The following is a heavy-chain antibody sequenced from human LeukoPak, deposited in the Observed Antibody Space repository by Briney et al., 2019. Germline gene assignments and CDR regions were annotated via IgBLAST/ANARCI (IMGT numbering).Heavy chain of an antibody. CDR3: ARQAKISSTDWFDP. Sequence: SETLSLTCTVSGGSNSSYYWSWIRQPPGKGLEWIGYIYYSGSTNYNPSLKSRVTISVDTSKNQFSLRLSSVTAADTAVYYCARQAKISSTDWFDPWGQGTLVTVSS. D-gene: IGHD2-2*01. CDR2: IYYSGST. CDR1: GGSNSSYY. V-gene: IGHV4-59*08. J-gene: IGHJ5*02.